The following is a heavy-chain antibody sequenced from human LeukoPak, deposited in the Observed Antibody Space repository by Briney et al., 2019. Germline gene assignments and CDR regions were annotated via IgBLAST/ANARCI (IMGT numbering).Heavy chain of an antibody. CDR1: GFTFSSYS. D-gene: IGHD5-18*01. V-gene: IGHV3-48*01. CDR3: ARNMDTAIGDY. Sequence: GGSLRLSCAASGFTFSSYSMNWVRQAPGKGLEWVSYISSSSSTIYFADSVKGRFTISRDNAKNSLYLQMNSLRAEDTAVYYCARNMDTAIGDYWGQGTLVTVSS. CDR2: ISSSSSTI. J-gene: IGHJ4*02.